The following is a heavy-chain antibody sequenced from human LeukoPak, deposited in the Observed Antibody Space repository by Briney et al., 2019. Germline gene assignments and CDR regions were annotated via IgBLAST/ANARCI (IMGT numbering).Heavy chain of an antibody. Sequence: GGSLRLSCATSGFTFGSYGMHWVRQAPGKGLEWVAVIWSDGRNRFYVDAVKGRFTFSRDNSKNTLSLQMNSLRAEDTAVYYCAKERGPFDAFDIWGQGQWSPSLQ. CDR3: AKERGPFDAFDI. CDR2: IWSDGRNR. J-gene: IGHJ3*02. V-gene: IGHV3-33*06. CDR1: GFTFGSYG.